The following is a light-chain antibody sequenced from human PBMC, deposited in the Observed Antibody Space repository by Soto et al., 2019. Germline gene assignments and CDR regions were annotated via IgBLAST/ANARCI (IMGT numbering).Light chain of an antibody. J-gene: IGKJ4*01. CDR2: GAS. Sequence: EIVLTQSPGTLSLSPGERATLSCRASQSVSSSYLAWYQQKPGQAPRLLIYGASSRATGIPDRFSGSGSGTDFTLTISRLEPADFAVYYCQQYGSSPDTFGGGTKVDI. CDR1: QSVSSSY. CDR3: QQYGSSPDT. V-gene: IGKV3-20*01.